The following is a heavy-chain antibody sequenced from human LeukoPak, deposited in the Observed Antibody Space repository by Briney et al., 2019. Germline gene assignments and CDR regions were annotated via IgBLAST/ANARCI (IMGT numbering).Heavy chain of an antibody. CDR2: INPNSGGT. CDR3: ARALMITFGGVISD. CDR1: GYTFTGYY. J-gene: IGHJ4*02. Sequence: ASVKVSCKASGYTFTGYYMHWVRQAPGQGLEWMGWINPNSGGTNYAQKFQGRVTMTRDTSISTAYMELSRLRSDDTAVYYCARALMITFGGVISDWGQGTLVTVSS. V-gene: IGHV1-2*02. D-gene: IGHD3-16*02.